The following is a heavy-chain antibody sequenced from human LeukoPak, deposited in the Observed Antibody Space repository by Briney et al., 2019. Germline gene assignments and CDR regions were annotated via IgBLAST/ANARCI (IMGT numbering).Heavy chain of an antibody. V-gene: IGHV3-23*01. CDR2: IGTIDTST. D-gene: IGHD3-16*01. J-gene: IGHJ4*02. Sequence: GGCLRLSCVASGFTASNFATSWVRHAPGRGLGWVSGIGTIDTSTYYADSVNGRFTVSRDNSKNTLYLQMNSLRAEDTAAYYCARGRGGDYWGQGNLVTVSS. CDR3: ARGRGGDY. CDR1: GFTASNFA.